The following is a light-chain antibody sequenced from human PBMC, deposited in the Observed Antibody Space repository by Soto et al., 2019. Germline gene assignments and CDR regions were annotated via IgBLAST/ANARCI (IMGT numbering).Light chain of an antibody. CDR1: QGIRDD. CDR3: LQDYIYPWT. Sequence: AIQMTQSPSSLSASVGDRVTITCRASQGIRDDLAWYQHKPGKVPKLLIYAASSLQSGVPSRFSGSGSGTDFTLTISSLQPEDFATYYCLQDYIYPWTFGQGTKVEIK. CDR2: AAS. V-gene: IGKV1-6*01. J-gene: IGKJ1*01.